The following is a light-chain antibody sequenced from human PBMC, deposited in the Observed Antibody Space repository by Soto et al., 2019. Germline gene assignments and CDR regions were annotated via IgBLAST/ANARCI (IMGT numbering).Light chain of an antibody. Sequence: QSALTQPPSVSGAPGQTVTISCTGSSSNIGAGYDVHWYQQLPGTAPKLLTYGNNNRPSGVPDRFSGSKSGTSASLAITGLQAEDEADYYCQSYDSSLSAYVFGTATKLTVL. V-gene: IGLV1-40*01. J-gene: IGLJ1*01. CDR3: QSYDSSLSAYV. CDR2: GNN. CDR1: SSNIGAGYD.